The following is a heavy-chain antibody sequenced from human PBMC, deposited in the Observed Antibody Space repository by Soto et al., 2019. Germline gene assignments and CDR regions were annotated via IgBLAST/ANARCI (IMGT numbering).Heavy chain of an antibody. Sequence: PGGSLRLSCAASGFTFSSYSMNWVRQAPGKGLEWVSYISSSSSTIYYEDSVKGRFTISRDNAKNLLYLQMNSLRDEDTAVYYCARELRYFDWPNDYWGQGTLVTVSS. CDR1: GFTFSSYS. CDR3: ARELRYFDWPNDY. CDR2: ISSSSSTI. D-gene: IGHD3-9*01. J-gene: IGHJ4*02. V-gene: IGHV3-48*02.